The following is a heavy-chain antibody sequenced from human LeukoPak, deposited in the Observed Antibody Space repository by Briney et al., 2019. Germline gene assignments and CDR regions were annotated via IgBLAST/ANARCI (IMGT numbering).Heavy chain of an antibody. V-gene: IGHV1-8*01. D-gene: IGHD2-2*01. J-gene: IGHJ4*02. CDR3: ARVKSGSIVVVPAVPFDY. CDR1: GYTFTSYD. CDR2: MNPNSGNT. Sequence: APVKVSCKASGYTFTSYDINWVRQATGQGLEWMGWMNPNSGNTGYAQKFQGRVTMTRNTSISTAYMELSSLRSEDTAVYYCARVKSGSIVVVPAVPFDYWGQGTLVTVSS.